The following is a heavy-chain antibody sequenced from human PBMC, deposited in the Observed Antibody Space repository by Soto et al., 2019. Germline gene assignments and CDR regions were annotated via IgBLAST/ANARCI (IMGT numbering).Heavy chain of an antibody. CDR2: IYYSGST. J-gene: IGHJ4*02. CDR3: ASSGGAVAYNDY. CDR1: GGSISSYY. Sequence: GKTSETLSLTCTVSGGSISSYYWSWIRQPPGKGLELIGYIYYSGSTNYNPSLKSRVTISVDTSKKQFSLKLSSVTAADTAVYYCASSGGAVAYNDYWGQGTLVTVSS. V-gene: IGHV4-59*08. D-gene: IGHD6-19*01.